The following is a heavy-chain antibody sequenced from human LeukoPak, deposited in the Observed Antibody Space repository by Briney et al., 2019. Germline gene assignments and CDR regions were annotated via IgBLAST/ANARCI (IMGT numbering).Heavy chain of an antibody. V-gene: IGHV1-2*02. CDR2: INSNSGGT. CDR1: GYTFTGYY. D-gene: IGHD3-22*01. Sequence: PWASVKVSCKASGYTFTGYYMHWVRQAPGQGLEWMGWINSNSGGTNYAQKFQGRVTISVDTSKNQFSLKLSSVTAADTAVYYCARHHADNYYDRIYYFDYWGQGTLVTVSS. J-gene: IGHJ4*02. CDR3: ARHHADNYYDRIYYFDY.